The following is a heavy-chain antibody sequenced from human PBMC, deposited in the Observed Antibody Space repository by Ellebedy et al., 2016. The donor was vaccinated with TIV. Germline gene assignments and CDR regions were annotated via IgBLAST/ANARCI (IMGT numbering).Heavy chain of an antibody. V-gene: IGHV3-23*01. J-gene: IGHJ4*02. CDR3: AKLAGISSWYAEY. D-gene: IGHD6-13*01. Sequence: GESLKISCAASGFTFSCCAMSWVRQAPGKGLEWVSVISNSGDTTYADSVRGRFTISRDNSINTRYLQMNSLRADDTAIYYCAKLAGISSWYAEYWGQGTLVTVSS. CDR2: ISNSGDTT. CDR1: GFTFSCCA.